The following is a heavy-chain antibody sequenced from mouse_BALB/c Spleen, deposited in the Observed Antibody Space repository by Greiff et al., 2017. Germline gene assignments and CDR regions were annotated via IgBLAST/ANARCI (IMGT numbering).Heavy chain of an antibody. D-gene: IGHD1-1*01. CDR1: GFTFSDYG. CDR2: ISNLAYSI. V-gene: IGHV5-15*02. Sequence: VQLQQSGGGLVQPGGSRKLSCAASGFTFSDYGMAWVRQAPGKGPEWVAFISNLAYSIYYADTVTGRFTISRENAKNTLYLEMSSLRSEDTAMYYCARDHGSSHWYFDVWGAGTTVTVSS. J-gene: IGHJ1*01. CDR3: ARDHGSSHWYFDV.